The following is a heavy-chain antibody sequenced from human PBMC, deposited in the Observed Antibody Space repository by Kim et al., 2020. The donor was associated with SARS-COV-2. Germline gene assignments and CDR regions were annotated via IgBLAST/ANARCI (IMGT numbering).Heavy chain of an antibody. D-gene: IGHD3-10*01. J-gene: IGHJ4*02. CDR1: GYTFTSYW. Sequence: GESLKISCKASGYTFTSYWIGWVRQMPGKRLESMGIIFPGDSDTRYSPSIQGQVTISVDKSINTAFLQWNSLEATDTAMYYCGRRNYGSGRYSFDYWGQGTLVSDSA. V-gene: IGHV5-51*01. CDR3: GRRNYGSGRYSFDY. CDR2: IFPGDSDT.